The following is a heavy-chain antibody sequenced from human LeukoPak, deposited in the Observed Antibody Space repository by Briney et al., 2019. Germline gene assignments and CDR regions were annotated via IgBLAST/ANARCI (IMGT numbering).Heavy chain of an antibody. CDR1: NYSISSDYY. J-gene: IGHJ5*02. Sequence: PSETLSLTCSVSNYSISSDYYWGWIRQPPGRGLEWIGSIHHTGNTYFTASLKSRVTMSIDASKNQLSLKVTSVTAADTAVYYCERGSTSWYVGWYDPWGQGNQVTVSS. V-gene: IGHV4-38-2*02. D-gene: IGHD6-13*01. CDR2: IHHTGNT. CDR3: ERGSTSWYVGWYDP.